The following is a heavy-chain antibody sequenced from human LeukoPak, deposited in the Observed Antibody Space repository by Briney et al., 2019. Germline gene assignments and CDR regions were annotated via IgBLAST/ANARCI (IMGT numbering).Heavy chain of an antibody. V-gene: IGHV3-30-3*01. CDR1: GFFFNSYA. J-gene: IGHJ4*02. Sequence: GRSLRLSCAASGFFFNSYAMHWVRQAPGKGLEWVAVISYDGTNKYYADSVKGRFSISRDNAENTLYLQMNGLRAEDTAVYYCGRDLGGRSGYWGQGTLVTVSS. CDR2: ISYDGTNK. CDR3: GRDLGGRSGY. D-gene: IGHD1-26*01.